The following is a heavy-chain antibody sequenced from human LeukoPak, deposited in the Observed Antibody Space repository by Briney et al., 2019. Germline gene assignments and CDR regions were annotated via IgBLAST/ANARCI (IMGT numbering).Heavy chain of an antibody. V-gene: IGHV1-18*01. D-gene: IGHD2-15*01. CDR1: GDTFIRYG. Sequence: GSVKVSCKASGDTFIRYGITWVRQAPGQGLEWVGCISTGNGNTNSGQKLQGRVTMTTDTSTSTAYMEPRSLRSDDTAVYYCARVVVAARNNWFDPWGQGTLVTVSS. J-gene: IGHJ5*02. CDR2: ISTGNGNT. CDR3: ARVVVAARNNWFDP.